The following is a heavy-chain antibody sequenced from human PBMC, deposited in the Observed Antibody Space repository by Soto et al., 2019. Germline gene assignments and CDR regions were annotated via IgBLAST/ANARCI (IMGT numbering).Heavy chain of an antibody. CDR1: GYTFTSYA. CDR3: VSAMEWPGEHYGMDV. CDR2: INAGNGNT. Sequence: RASVKVSCKASGYTFTSYAMHWVRQAPGQRLEWMGWINAGNGNTKYSQKFQGRVTITRDTSASTAYMELSSLRSEDTAVYYCVSAMEWPGEHYGMDVWGQGTTVTVSS. D-gene: IGHD3-3*01. J-gene: IGHJ6*02. V-gene: IGHV1-3*01.